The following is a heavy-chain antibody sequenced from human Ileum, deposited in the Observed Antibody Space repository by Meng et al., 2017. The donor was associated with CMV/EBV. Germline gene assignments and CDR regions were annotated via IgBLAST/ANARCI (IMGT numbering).Heavy chain of an antibody. D-gene: IGHD3-3*01. J-gene: IGHJ4*02. CDR3: ARASPQRRFLSY. CDR2: INHGGSS. CDR1: GGSFSEYH. Sequence: VQLKQWGAGLLKPSETLAPMGAVYGGSFSEYHWSWIRQPPGKGLEWIGEINHGGSSNYNPSLKSRVTISVDRSRNQVSLKLTSVTAADTAVYYCARASPQRRFLSYWGQGTLVTVSS. V-gene: IGHV4-34*01.